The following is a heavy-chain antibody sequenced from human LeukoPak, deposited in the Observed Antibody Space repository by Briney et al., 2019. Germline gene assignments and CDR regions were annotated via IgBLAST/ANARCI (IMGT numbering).Heavy chain of an antibody. V-gene: IGHV3-74*01. Sequence: GGSLRLSCAASGFTSSSYWMHWDRQAPGKGLVWVSRINSDGYSLSYADSVKGRFTISRDNAKNTLYLEMNSLRAEDTAVYYCARLGYSSSWYYFDYWGQGTLVTVSS. D-gene: IGHD6-13*01. CDR3: ARLGYSSSWYYFDY. CDR2: INSDGYSL. J-gene: IGHJ4*02. CDR1: GFTSSSYW.